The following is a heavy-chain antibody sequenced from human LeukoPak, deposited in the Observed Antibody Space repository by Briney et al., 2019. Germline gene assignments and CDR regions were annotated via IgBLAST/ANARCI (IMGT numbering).Heavy chain of an antibody. CDR1: GFTFSSYS. CDR3: ARDFPSYYYDSSGYSDY. Sequence: PGGSLRLSCAASGFTFSSYSMSWVRQAPGKGLEWVSSISSSSSYIYYADSVKGRFTISRDNAKNSLYLQMNSLRAEDTAVYYCARDFPSYYYDSSGYSDYWGQGTLVTVSS. J-gene: IGHJ4*02. CDR2: ISSSSSYI. D-gene: IGHD3-22*01. V-gene: IGHV3-21*01.